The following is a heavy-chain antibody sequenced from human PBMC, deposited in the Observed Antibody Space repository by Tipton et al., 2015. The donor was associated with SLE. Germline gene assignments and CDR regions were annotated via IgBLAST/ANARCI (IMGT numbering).Heavy chain of an antibody. CDR3: ARHKIYPGMEFGWFDP. D-gene: IGHD3-10*01. CDR2: IYYSRDT. J-gene: IGHJ5*02. Sequence: TLSLTCTVSGASISGHYYNWIRQSPGKGLEFIGYIYYSRDTNYNPSLKSRVTISMETSKNQLSLRLISVTAADTAFYYCARHKIYPGMEFGWFDPWGQGTLVTVSS. V-gene: IGHV4-59*11. CDR1: GASISGHY.